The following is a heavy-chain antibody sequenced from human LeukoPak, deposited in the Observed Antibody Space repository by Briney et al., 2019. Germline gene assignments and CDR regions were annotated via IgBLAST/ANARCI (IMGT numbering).Heavy chain of an antibody. CDR1: GYTFGSSH. J-gene: IGHJ5*02. V-gene: IGHV1-8*01. D-gene: IGHD6-13*01. CDR2: MDPNRGNT. CDR3: TRTIAATRTLYP. Sequence: ASVKVSCKTSGYTFGSSHINWVRQSNGQGLEWMGWMDPNRGNTGYAQKFQGRVTMTRNTSISTAYMELSSLRSKDTALYYCTRTIAATRTLYPWGQGTQVIVSS.